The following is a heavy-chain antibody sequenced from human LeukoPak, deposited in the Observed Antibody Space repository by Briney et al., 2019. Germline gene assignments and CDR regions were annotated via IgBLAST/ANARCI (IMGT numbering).Heavy chain of an antibody. D-gene: IGHD6-6*01. J-gene: IGHJ4*02. CDR3: ARGSIAARLGNF. CDR1: GGFFSGYY. V-gene: IGHV4-34*01. CDR2: INHSGGT. Sequence: SETLSLTCAVYGGFFSGYYWSWIRQPPGKGLEWIGEINHSGGTNYTPSLKSRVTMSLDTSKNQFSLKLTSVTAADTAVYYCARGSIAARLGNFWGQGTLVTVSS.